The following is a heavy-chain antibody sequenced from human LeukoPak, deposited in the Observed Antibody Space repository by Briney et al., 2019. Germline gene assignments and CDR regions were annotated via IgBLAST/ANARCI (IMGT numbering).Heavy chain of an antibody. CDR1: GYTFTSYA. Sequence: ASEKVSCKASGYTFTSYAMNWVRQAPGQGLEWMGWINPNSGGTNYAQKFQGWVTMTRDTSISTAYMELSRLRSDDTAVYYCAREGAYYDSSGHRVAFDYWGQGTLVTVSS. CDR2: INPNSGGT. D-gene: IGHD3-22*01. V-gene: IGHV1-2*04. J-gene: IGHJ4*02. CDR3: AREGAYYDSSGHRVAFDY.